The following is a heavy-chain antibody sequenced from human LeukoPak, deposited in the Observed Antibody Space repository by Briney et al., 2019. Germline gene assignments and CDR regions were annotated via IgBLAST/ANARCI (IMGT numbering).Heavy chain of an antibody. Sequence: SETLSLTCTVSGGSISSGGYYWSWIRQHPGKGLEWIGYIYYSGSTNYNPSLKSRVTISVDTSKNQFSLKLSSVTTADTAVYYCARVTMIVVVNWFDPWGQGTLVTVSS. V-gene: IGHV4-31*03. CDR1: GGSISSGGYY. D-gene: IGHD3-22*01. CDR3: ARVTMIVVVNWFDP. CDR2: IYYSGST. J-gene: IGHJ5*02.